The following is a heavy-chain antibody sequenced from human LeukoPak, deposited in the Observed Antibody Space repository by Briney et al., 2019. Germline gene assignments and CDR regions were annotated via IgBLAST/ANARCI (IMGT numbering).Heavy chain of an antibody. CDR1: GLTFDTYA. CDR2: ISDSGGST. D-gene: IGHD1-26*01. J-gene: IGHJ4*02. V-gene: IGHV3-23*01. Sequence: PGGSLRLSCAASGLTFDTYAMSWVRQAPGKGLEWVSAISDSGGSTYYADSVKGRFTISRDNSKNTLYLQMNSLRAEDTAVYYCAKDSYRDYFDYWGQGTLVTVSS. CDR3: AKDSYRDYFDY.